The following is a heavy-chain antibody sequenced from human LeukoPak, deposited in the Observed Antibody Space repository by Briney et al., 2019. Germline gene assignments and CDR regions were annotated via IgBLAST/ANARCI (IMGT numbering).Heavy chain of an antibody. J-gene: IGHJ4*02. V-gene: IGHV1-18*01. Sequence: ASVKVSCKASGYTFTSYGISWVRQAPGQGLEWMGWISAYNGNTNYAQKLQGRVTMTTDTSTSTAYMELRSLRSDDTAVYYCARSPFSYDSSGYRSLDYWGQGTLVTVSS. D-gene: IGHD3-22*01. CDR1: GYTFTSYG. CDR2: ISAYNGNT. CDR3: ARSPFSYDSSGYRSLDY.